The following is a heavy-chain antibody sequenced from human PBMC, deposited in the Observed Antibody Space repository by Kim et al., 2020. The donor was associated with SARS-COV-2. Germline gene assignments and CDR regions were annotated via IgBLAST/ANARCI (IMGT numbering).Heavy chain of an antibody. CDR3: AIDLVPGYQLYWPSSVDY. V-gene: IGHV3-33*05. J-gene: IGHJ4*02. CDR2: ISCDGSNK. D-gene: IGHD2-2*01. Sequence: GGSLRLSCAASGFTFSSYAMHWVRQAPGKGLEWVAVISCDGSNKYYADSVKGRFTISRDNSKNTLYLQMNSLRAEDTAVYYCAIDLVPGYQLYWPSSVDYWGQGTLVTASS. CDR1: GFTFSSYA.